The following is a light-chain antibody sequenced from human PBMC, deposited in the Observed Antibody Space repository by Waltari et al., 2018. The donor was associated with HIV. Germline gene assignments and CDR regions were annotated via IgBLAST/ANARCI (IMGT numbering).Light chain of an antibody. CDR2: RDE. CDR1: RSSIGRNT. Sequence: QSVLTPPPSASGTPGRRVTIPCSGTRSSIGRNTVSWFPTLPGMAPRLPISRDEQRPSGVPERFSGSKSGASAALAISWLHAEDEGDYYCAAWGDSLTSFVFGTGTKVTVL. J-gene: IGLJ1*01. CDR3: AAWGDSLTSFV. V-gene: IGLV1-44*01.